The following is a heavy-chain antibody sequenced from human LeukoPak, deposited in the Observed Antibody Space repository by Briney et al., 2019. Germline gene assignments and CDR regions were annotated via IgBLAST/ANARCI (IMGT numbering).Heavy chain of an antibody. CDR2: IYYSGST. D-gene: IGHD5-12*01. J-gene: IGHJ4*02. CDR1: GGSISSYY. Sequence: SETLSFTCTVSGGSISSYYWSWLRQPPGKGLEWVGYIYYSGSTNYSPSLKSRVTISVDTSKNQFSLKLSSVTAADTAVYYCARDSGYPYYFDYWGQGTLVTVSS. V-gene: IGHV4-59*12. CDR3: ARDSGYPYYFDY.